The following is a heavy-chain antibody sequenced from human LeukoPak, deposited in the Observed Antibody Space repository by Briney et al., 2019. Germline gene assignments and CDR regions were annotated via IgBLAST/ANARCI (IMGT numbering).Heavy chain of an antibody. J-gene: IGHJ6*03. D-gene: IGHD6-19*01. Sequence: GGSPRLSCAASGFAFSSFAMGWVRQSPGKGLEWLSTINGGGNTTFYSDSVRGRFTISRDNSKNTLYLHMDSLRPDDTAIYYCTKELHVAVAVADYYYFYMDAWGRGTAVTVSS. CDR1: GFAFSSFA. CDR2: INGGGNTT. CDR3: TKELHVAVAVADYYYFYMDA. V-gene: IGHV3-23*01.